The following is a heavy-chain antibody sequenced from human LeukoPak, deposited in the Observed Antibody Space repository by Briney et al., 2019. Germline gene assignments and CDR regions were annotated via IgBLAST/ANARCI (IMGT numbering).Heavy chain of an antibody. CDR2: ISYDGSNK. CDR1: GFTFSSYA. Sequence: QPGGSLRLSCAASGFTFSSYAMSWVRQAPGKGLEWVAVISYDGSNKYYADSVKGRFTISRDNSKNTLYLQMNSLRAEDTAVYYCARGYDYVWGSYRYLDYWGQGTLVTVSS. J-gene: IGHJ4*02. D-gene: IGHD3-16*02. CDR3: ARGYDYVWGSYRYLDY. V-gene: IGHV3-30*04.